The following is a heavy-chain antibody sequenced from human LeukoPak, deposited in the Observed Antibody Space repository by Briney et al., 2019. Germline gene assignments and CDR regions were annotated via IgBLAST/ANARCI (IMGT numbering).Heavy chain of an antibody. CDR2: ISYDGSNK. CDR3: AKDIGHLLCRYFDY. V-gene: IGHV3-30*18. CDR1: GFTFSSYG. D-gene: IGHD2-15*01. Sequence: PGGSLRLSCAASGFTFSSYGMHWVHQAPGKGLEWVAVISYDGSNKYYADSVKGRFTISRDNSKNTLYLQMNSLRAEDTAVYYCAKDIGHLLCRYFDYWGQGTLVTVSS. J-gene: IGHJ4*02.